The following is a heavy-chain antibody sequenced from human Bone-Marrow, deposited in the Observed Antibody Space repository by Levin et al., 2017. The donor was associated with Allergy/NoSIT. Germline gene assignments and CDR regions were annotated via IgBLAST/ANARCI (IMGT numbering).Heavy chain of an antibody. CDR3: AIQLMIVAGTLAPFDY. V-gene: IGHV5-51*01. D-gene: IGHD6-19*01. CDR1: GYSFTSYW. J-gene: IGHJ4*02. CDR2: IYPGDSDT. Sequence: LGESLKISCKGSGYSFTSYWIGWVRQMPGKGLEWMGIIYPGDSDTRYSPSFQGQVTISADKSISTAYLQWSSLKASDTAMYYCAIQLMIVAGTLAPFDYWGQGTLVTVSS.